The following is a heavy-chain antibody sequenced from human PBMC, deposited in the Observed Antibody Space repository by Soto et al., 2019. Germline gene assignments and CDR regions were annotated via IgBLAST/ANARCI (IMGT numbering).Heavy chain of an antibody. CDR3: ARHSGSRSSRPYNWFDP. CDR1: GGSISSSSYY. J-gene: IGHJ5*02. Sequence: SETLSLTCTVSGGSISSSSYYWGWIRQPPGKGLEWIGSIYYSGSTYYNPSLKSRVTISVDTSKNQFSLKLSSVTAADTAVYYCARHSGSRSSRPYNWFDPWGQGTLVTVSS. D-gene: IGHD2-2*01. V-gene: IGHV4-39*01. CDR2: IYYSGST.